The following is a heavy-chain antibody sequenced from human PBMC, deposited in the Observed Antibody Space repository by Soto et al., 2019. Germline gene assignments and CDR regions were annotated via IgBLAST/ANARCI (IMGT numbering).Heavy chain of an antibody. CDR3: ARRQISPPTRGAASARGGMDV. D-gene: IGHD6-13*01. CDR1: GFTFNNYG. CDR2: IWNDGNGY. J-gene: IGHJ6*02. Sequence: QVQLVESGGGVVQPGRSLRLSCAASGFTFNNYGMHWVRQAPGKGLEWVAVIWNDGNGYYYANSVKGRFTISRDNSKNTLYLQMSSLTAEDTAVYYCARRQISPPTRGAASARGGMDVLGQGTTVTVSS. V-gene: IGHV3-33*01.